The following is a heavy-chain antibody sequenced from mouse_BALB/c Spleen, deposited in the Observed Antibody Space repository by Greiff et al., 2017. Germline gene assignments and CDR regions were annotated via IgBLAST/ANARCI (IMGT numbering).Heavy chain of an antibody. CDR1: GYSITSDYA. CDR3: ARRFYYYGSSPYYYAMDY. J-gene: IGHJ4*01. Sequence: ESGPGLVKPSQSLSLTCTVTGYSITSDYAWNWIRQFPGNKLEWMGYISYSGSTSYNPSLKSRISITRDTSKNQFFLQLNSVTTEDTATYYCARRFYYYGSSPYYYAMDYWGQGTSVTVSS. D-gene: IGHD1-1*01. V-gene: IGHV3-2*02. CDR2: ISYSGST.